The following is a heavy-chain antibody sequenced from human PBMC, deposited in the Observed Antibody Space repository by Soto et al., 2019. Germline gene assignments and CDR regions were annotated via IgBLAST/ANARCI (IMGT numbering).Heavy chain of an antibody. J-gene: IGHJ4*02. CDR2: IYYTGTY. V-gene: IGHV4-59*01. CDR1: GGSISSYY. Sequence: QVQLQESGPGLVKPSETLSLTCTVSGGSISSYYWSWVRQPPGKGLEWIGYIYYTGTYNYNPSPQCRLTLSVDTSTDHFSLMLNSVTAADTAVYYCAIVQMATLYFDYWGQGTLVTVSS. D-gene: IGHD5-12*01. CDR3: AIVQMATLYFDY.